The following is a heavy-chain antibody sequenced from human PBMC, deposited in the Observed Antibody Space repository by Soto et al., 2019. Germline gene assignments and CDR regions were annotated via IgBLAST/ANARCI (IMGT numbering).Heavy chain of an antibody. J-gene: IGHJ6*02. CDR1: GFTFSSYG. Sequence: QVQLVESGGGVVQPGRSLRLSCAASGFTFSSYGMHWVRQAPGKGLEWVAVISYDGSNKYYADSVKGRFTISRDNSKNTLYLKMNSLRAEDTAVYYCAKDGRCISTSCYGMDVWGQGTTVTVSS. CDR3: AKDGRCISTSCYGMDV. V-gene: IGHV3-30*18. CDR2: ISYDGSNK. D-gene: IGHD2-2*01.